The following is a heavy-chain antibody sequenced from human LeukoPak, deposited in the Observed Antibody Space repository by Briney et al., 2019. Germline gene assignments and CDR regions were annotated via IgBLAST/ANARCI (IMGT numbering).Heavy chain of an antibody. Sequence: GGSLRLSCAASGFTFDDYAMHWVRQAPGKGLEWVSGISWNSGSIGYADSVKGRFTISRDNAKNSLYLQMDSLRAEDTALYYCAKGYGSSSWYYFDYWGQGTLVTVSS. CDR1: GFTFDDYA. J-gene: IGHJ4*02. CDR2: ISWNSGSI. D-gene: IGHD6-13*01. V-gene: IGHV3-9*01. CDR3: AKGYGSSSWYYFDY.